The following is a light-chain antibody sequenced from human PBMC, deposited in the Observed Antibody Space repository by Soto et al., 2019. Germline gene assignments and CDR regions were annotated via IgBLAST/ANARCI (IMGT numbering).Light chain of an antibody. J-gene: IGKJ4*01. CDR3: QQSHSTPLT. V-gene: IGKV1-39*01. Sequence: DIKLTQSPSSLSASVGDRVTITCRASLRISKYLNWYQQKPGKAPKLLIYGAYTLQSGVPSRFSGSGSGTDFTLTITNLQPEDSATYFCQQSHSTPLTFGGGTKLEI. CDR1: LRISKY. CDR2: GAY.